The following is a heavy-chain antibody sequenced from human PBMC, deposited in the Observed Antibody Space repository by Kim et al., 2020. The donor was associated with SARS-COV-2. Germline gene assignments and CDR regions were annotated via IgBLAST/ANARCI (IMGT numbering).Heavy chain of an antibody. CDR2: NT. V-gene: IGHV1-3*01. Sequence: NTKYSQKVQGSITITRDTSASTAYMELGSLRSEDTAVYYCARDQGDLGDYWGQGTLVTVSS. J-gene: IGHJ4*02. CDR3: ARDQGDLGDY. D-gene: IGHD3-16*01.